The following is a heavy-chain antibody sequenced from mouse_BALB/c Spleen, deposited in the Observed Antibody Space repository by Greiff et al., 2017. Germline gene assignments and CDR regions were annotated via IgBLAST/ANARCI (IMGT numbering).Heavy chain of an antibody. Sequence: LQQPGSELVRPGASVKLSCKASGYTFTSYWMHWVKQRPGQGLEWIGNIYPGSGSTNYDEKFKSKATLTVDTSSSTAYMQLSSLTSEDSAVYYCTMGGSSYEDDWGQGTTLTVSS. CDR3: TMGGSSYEDD. J-gene: IGHJ2*01. CDR1: GYTFTSYW. V-gene: IGHV1S22*01. D-gene: IGHD1-1*01. CDR2: IYPGSGST.